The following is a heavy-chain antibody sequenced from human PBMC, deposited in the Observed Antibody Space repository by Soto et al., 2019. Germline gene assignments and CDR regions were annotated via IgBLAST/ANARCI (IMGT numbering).Heavy chain of an antibody. D-gene: IGHD2-15*01. Sequence: EVQLVESGGGLVQPGGSLGLSCATSGFTFSNYWMYWVRQAPGKGLVWVSRINSDGSVSSYADSVKGRLTISRDNVKNTLYLLMDSLRAEDTAVYYCARGDCVGGPCYSLAGSFYYYMDVWGKGTTVTVFS. CDR3: ARGDCVGGPCYSLAGSFYYYMDV. V-gene: IGHV3-74*01. CDR2: INSDGSVS. CDR1: GFTFSNYW. J-gene: IGHJ6*03.